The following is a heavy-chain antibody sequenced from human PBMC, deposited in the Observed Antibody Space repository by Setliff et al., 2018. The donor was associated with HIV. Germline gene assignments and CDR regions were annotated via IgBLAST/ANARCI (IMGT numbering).Heavy chain of an antibody. CDR2: ISGSGGTT. J-gene: IGHJ6*03. V-gene: IGHV3-23*01. D-gene: IGHD3-3*02. CDR1: GFTFRSYA. Sequence: GGSLRLSCAASGFTFRSYAMSWVRQAPGKALEWVSGISGSGGTTYYADSVEGRFTISRDNNKNTLYLQMNSLRAEDTAVYYCARDGTTFLAAMDVWGKGTTVTVSS. CDR3: ARDGTTFLAAMDV.